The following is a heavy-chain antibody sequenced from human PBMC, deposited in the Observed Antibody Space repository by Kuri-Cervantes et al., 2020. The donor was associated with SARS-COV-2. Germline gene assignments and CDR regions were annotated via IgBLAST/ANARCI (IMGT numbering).Heavy chain of an antibody. Sequence: GSLRLSCAVSGYSISSGYYWGWIRQPPGKGLEWIGSIYHSGSTYYNPSLKSRVTISVDTSKNQFSLKLSSVTAADTAVYYCASLGTDFDYWGQGTLVTVSS. CDR3: ASLGTDFDY. V-gene: IGHV4-38-2*01. CDR1: GYSISSGYY. J-gene: IGHJ4*02. CDR2: IYHSGST. D-gene: IGHD7-27*01.